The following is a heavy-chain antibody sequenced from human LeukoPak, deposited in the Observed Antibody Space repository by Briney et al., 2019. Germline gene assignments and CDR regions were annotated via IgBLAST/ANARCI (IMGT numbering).Heavy chain of an antibody. CDR3: ARDGGRYYYMDV. Sequence: PSQTLSLTRTVSGGSISSGDYYWSWIRQPPGKGLEWIGYIYYSGSTYYNPSLKSRVTISVDTSKNQFSLKLSSVTAADTAVYYCARDGGRYYYMDVWGKGTTVTVSS. CDR2: IYYSGST. V-gene: IGHV4-30-4*08. CDR1: GGSISSGDYY. J-gene: IGHJ6*03. D-gene: IGHD3-16*01.